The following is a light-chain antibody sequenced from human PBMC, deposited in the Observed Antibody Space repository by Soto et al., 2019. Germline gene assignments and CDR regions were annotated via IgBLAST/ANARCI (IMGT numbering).Light chain of an antibody. Sequence: EIVMTQSPATLSVPPGERATLSCRASQSVSSNLAWYQQKPGQAPRLLIYGASTRATGIPARFSGSGSGTEFTLTISSLQSEDFAFYYCQQCNNWPRTFGQGTKVDIK. J-gene: IGKJ1*01. CDR3: QQCNNWPRT. CDR1: QSVSSN. CDR2: GAS. V-gene: IGKV3-15*01.